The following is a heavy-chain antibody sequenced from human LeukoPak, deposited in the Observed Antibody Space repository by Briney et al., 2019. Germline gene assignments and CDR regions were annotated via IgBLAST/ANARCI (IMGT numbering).Heavy chain of an antibody. D-gene: IGHD1-26*01. CDR2: IDGNGGRT. CDR1: GFAFEDYG. V-gene: IGHV3-20*04. Sequence: PGGSLRLSCTASGFAFEDYGMSWVRQGPGKGLEWLSGIDGNGGRTPYADSVKGRFTISRDNAKNTLFLQMNSLRAEDTAVYYCATTGSGSYYDYWGQGTLVTVSS. CDR3: ATTGSGSYYDY. J-gene: IGHJ4*02.